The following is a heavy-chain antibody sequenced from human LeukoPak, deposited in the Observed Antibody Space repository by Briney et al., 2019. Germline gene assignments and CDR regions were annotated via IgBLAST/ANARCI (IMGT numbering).Heavy chain of an antibody. CDR2: INRRGHT. CDR1: GFTFDRFT. Sequence: GGSLRLSCAASGFTFDRFTIHWVRQTPGKGLEWVSLINRRGHTFYADSVKGRFTVSRDNAKNSLYLQMNSLRAEDMALYYCAKSIVGAAGAFDIWGQGTMVTVSS. CDR3: AKSIVGAAGAFDI. D-gene: IGHD1-26*01. V-gene: IGHV3-43*01. J-gene: IGHJ3*02.